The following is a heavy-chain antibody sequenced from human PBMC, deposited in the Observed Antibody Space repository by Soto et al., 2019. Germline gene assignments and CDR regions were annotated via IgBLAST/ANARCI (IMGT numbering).Heavy chain of an antibody. CDR3: ARGGYYDSGRGDLGDY. CDR1: GYTFTSYD. Sequence: QVQLVQSGAEVKKPGASVKVSCKASGYTFTSYDINWVRQATGQGLEWMGWMNPNSGNTGYAQKFQGRVTRNRNTSISTAYMELSSLRSEDTAVYYCARGGYYDSGRGDLGDYWGQGTLVTVSS. J-gene: IGHJ4*02. D-gene: IGHD3-22*01. V-gene: IGHV1-8*01. CDR2: MNPNSGNT.